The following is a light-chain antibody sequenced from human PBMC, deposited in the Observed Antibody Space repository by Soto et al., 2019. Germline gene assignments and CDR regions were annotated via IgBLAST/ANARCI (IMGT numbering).Light chain of an antibody. Sequence: EIVFTQSPSTLSLSPGERATLSCRASQSVSSYLAWYQQKPGQAPRLLIYGASSRATGIPDRFSGSGSGTDFTLTISILEPEDFAVYCCQQYGSSPLFGGGTKVDIK. CDR2: GAS. V-gene: IGKV3-20*01. J-gene: IGKJ4*01. CDR3: QQYGSSPL. CDR1: QSVSSY.